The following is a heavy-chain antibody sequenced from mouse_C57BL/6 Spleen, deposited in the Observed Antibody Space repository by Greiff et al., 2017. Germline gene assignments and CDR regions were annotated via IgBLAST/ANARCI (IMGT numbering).Heavy chain of an antibody. CDR1: GYAFSSYW. Sequence: VQLQQSGAELVKPGASVKISCKASGYAFSSYWMNWVKQRPGKGLEWIGQIYPGDGDTNYNGKFKGKATLTADKSSSTAYMQLSSLTAEDSAAYVCARGITTVVAKGDYWGQGTTVTVAS. CDR2: IYPGDGDT. V-gene: IGHV1-80*01. J-gene: IGHJ4*01. D-gene: IGHD1-1*01. CDR3: ARGITTVVAKGDY.